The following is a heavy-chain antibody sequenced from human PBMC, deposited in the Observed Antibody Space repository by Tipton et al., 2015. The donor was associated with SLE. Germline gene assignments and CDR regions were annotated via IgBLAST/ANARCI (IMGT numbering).Heavy chain of an antibody. CDR3: VREWYSSGWPEGAFDI. CDR1: GYSISSGYY. D-gene: IGHD6-19*01. V-gene: IGHV4-38-2*02. J-gene: IGHJ3*02. CDR2: IYHSGST. Sequence: GLVKPSETLSLTCAVSGYSISSGYYWGWIRQPPGKGLEWIGSIYHSGSTYYNPSLKSRVTISVDTSKNQFSLKLSSVTAADTAVYYCVREWYSSGWPEGAFDIWGQGTMVTVSS.